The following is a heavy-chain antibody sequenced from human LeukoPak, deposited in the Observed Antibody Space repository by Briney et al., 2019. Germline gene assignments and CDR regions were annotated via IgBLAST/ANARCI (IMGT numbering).Heavy chain of an antibody. Sequence: SVKVSCKASGGTFSSYAISWVRQAPGQGLEWMGRIIPILGIANYAQKFQGRVTITADKSTSTAYMELSSLRSEDTAVYYCARIGKEHSSGYDRYYYYYGMDVWGQGTTVTVSS. J-gene: IGHJ6*02. D-gene: IGHD5-12*01. V-gene: IGHV1-69*04. CDR2: IIPILGIA. CDR3: ARIGKEHSSGYDRYYYYYGMDV. CDR1: GGTFSSYA.